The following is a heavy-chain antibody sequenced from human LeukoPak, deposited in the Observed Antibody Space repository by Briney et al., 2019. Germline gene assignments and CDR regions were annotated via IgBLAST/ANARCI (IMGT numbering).Heavy chain of an antibody. Sequence: GGSLRLSCATSGLTFTNAWMSWVRQAPGKGLEWVGRIKSKTDGETTDYAAPVKGRFTISRDDSKNTLYLQMNRLETEDTAVYYCITDPGEWEPIWGQGTMVTVSS. CDR1: GLTFTNAW. CDR3: ITDPGEWEPI. J-gene: IGHJ3*02. CDR2: IKSKTDGETT. V-gene: IGHV3-15*01. D-gene: IGHD1-26*01.